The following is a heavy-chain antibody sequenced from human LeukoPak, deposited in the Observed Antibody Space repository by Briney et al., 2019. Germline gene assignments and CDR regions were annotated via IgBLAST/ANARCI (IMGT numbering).Heavy chain of an antibody. CDR3: AKEEGLGEMATITGYYYYYYYMDV. D-gene: IGHD5-24*01. CDR1: GFTFSSYN. V-gene: IGHV3-30*02. J-gene: IGHJ6*03. Sequence: PGGSLRLSCAASGFTFSSYNMNWVRQAPGKGLEWVAFIRYDGSNKYYADSVKGRFTISRDNSKSTLYLQMNSLRAEDTAVYYCAKEEGLGEMATITGYYYYYYYMDVWGKGTTVTISS. CDR2: IRYDGSNK.